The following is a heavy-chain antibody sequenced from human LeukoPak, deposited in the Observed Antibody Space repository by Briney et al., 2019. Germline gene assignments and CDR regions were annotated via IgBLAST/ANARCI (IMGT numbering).Heavy chain of an antibody. CDR2: IYYIGST. J-gene: IGHJ3*02. Sequence: PSETLSLTCTVACDSISSYYWSWIRQPPGKGLEWIGYIYYIGSTNYNPSLKSRVTISVDTSKNQFSLKLSSVTAADTAVYYCARDYAFDIWGQGTMVTVSS. CDR3: ARDYAFDI. CDR1: CDSISSYY. V-gene: IGHV4-59*01.